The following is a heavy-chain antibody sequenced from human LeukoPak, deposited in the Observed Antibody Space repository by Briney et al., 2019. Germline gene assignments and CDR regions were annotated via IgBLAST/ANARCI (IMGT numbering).Heavy chain of an antibody. CDR1: GFTSSSYA. J-gene: IGHJ4*02. D-gene: IGHD3-9*01. CDR2: ISGSGGST. CDR3: AKAYLHYDILTGSDY. V-gene: IGHV3-23*01. Sequence: GGSLRLSCAASGFTSSSYAMSWVRQAPGKGLEWVSAISGSGGSTYYADSVKGRFTISRDNSKNTLYLQMNSLRAEDTAVYYCAKAYLHYDILTGSDYWGQGTLVIVSS.